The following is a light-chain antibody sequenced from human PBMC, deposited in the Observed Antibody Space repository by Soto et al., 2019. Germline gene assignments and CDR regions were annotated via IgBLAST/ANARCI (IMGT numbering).Light chain of an antibody. V-gene: IGKV1-5*01. CDR3: QQLHGYPIT. CDR2: DAS. Sequence: DIQMSQSPSTLSASIGDRVTITCRASQIISKWLAWHQQKPGKAPKLLIYDASSLQGGVPPRFSGSGSGTEFTLTIRSLQPDDIATYYCQQLHGYPITFGQGTRLEIK. J-gene: IGKJ5*01. CDR1: QIISKW.